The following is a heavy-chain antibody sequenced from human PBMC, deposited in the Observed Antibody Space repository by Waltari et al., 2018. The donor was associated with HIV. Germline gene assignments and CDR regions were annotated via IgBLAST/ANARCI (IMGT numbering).Heavy chain of an antibody. CDR1: GGSISSSSYY. CDR2: IYYSGST. V-gene: IGHV4-39*01. CDR3: ARLGYCSSTSCYHNWFDP. D-gene: IGHD2-2*01. Sequence: QLQLQESGPGLVKPSETLSLTCTVSGGSISSSSYYWGWVRQPPGKGLEWIGSIYYSGSTYYNPSLKSRVTISVDTSKNQFSLKLSSVTAADTAVYYCARLGYCSSTSCYHNWFDPWGQGTLVTVSS. J-gene: IGHJ5*02.